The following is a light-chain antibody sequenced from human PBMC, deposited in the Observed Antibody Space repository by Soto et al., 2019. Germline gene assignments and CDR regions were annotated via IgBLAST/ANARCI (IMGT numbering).Light chain of an antibody. J-gene: IGLJ1*01. CDR3: SCSTDTIPYV. Sequence: NQPPSASGSPGQAVTISCTGTSSDVGGSKFVSWYQQRPGKAPKLMIYEVTKRPSGVPDRFSGSKSGNTASLTVSGLQAEDESDYYCSCSTDTIPYVFGTGTKVTVL. CDR1: SSDVGGSKF. V-gene: IGLV2-8*01. CDR2: EVT.